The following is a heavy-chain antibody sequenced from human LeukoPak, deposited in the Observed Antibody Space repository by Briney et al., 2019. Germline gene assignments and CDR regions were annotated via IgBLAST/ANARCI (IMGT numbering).Heavy chain of an antibody. J-gene: IGHJ5*02. CDR3: ARDPRVVVITDLYWFDP. D-gene: IGHD3-22*01. Sequence: ASVKVSCKASGYTFTGYYMHWVRQAPGQGLEWMGWINPDSGGTNYAQKFQGRVTMTRDTSISTAYMELSRLRSDDTAVYYCARDPRVVVITDLYWFDPWGQGTLVTVSS. V-gene: IGHV1-2*02. CDR1: GYTFTGYY. CDR2: INPDSGGT.